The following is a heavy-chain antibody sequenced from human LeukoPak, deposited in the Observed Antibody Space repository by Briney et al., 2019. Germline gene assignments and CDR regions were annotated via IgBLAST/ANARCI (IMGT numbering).Heavy chain of an antibody. CDR2: IYSGGST. D-gene: IGHD6-13*01. CDR1: GFTVSSNY. Sequence: PGGSLRLSCAASGFTVSSNYMSWVRQAPGKGLEWVSVIYSGGSTYYADSVKGRFTISRDNSKNTLYLQMNSLRAEDTAVYYCAKDRQTGYSSSWYGDFDYWGQGTLVTVSS. V-gene: IGHV3-53*05. CDR3: AKDRQTGYSSSWYGDFDY. J-gene: IGHJ4*02.